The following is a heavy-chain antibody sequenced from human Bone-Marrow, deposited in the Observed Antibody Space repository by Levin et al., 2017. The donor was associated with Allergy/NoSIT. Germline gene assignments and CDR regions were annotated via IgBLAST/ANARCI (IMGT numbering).Heavy chain of an antibody. J-gene: IGHJ6*02. V-gene: IGHV6-1*01. Sequence: SQTLSLPCAISWDSVSSRNAAWNWIRQSPSRGLEWLGRTKFRSKWYSEYAVSVKSRIIINPDTSKNQFSLQLNSVTPEDTAIYYCARDHNYGMDVWGQGTTVTVSS. CDR1: WDSVSSRNAA. CDR3: ARDHNYGMDV. CDR2: TKFRSKWYS.